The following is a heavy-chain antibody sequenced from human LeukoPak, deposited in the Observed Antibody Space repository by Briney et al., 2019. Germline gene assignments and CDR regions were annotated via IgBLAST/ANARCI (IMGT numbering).Heavy chain of an antibody. CDR1: GGSFSGYY. J-gene: IGHJ3*02. CDR2: VNHSGST. D-gene: IGHD3-22*01. CDR3: ARVLTEKSTGYYYPDAFDM. V-gene: IGHV4-34*01. Sequence: SETLSLTCAVYGGSFSGYYSNWIRQPPGKGLEWIGEVNHSGSTNYNPSLKSRVTISGDTSKNQFSRKLSSVTAADTAVYYCARVLTEKSTGYYYPDAFDMWGQGTMVTVSS.